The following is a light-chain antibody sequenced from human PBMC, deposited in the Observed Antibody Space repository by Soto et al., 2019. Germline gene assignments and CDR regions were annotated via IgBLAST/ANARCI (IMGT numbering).Light chain of an antibody. CDR3: QRYSRNSLT. CDR2: KAS. Sequence: DIQMTQSPSTLSASVGDRVTITCRASQSVSSWLAWYQQKPGEVPKLLIYKASSLESGVPSRFSGSGSGTEFTLTISSLQPDDVVTYYCQRYSRNSLTFGGGTKVEI. V-gene: IGKV1-5*03. J-gene: IGKJ4*01. CDR1: QSVSSW.